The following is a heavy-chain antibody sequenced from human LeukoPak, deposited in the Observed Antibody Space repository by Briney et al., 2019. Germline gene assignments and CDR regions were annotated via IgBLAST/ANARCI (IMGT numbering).Heavy chain of an antibody. D-gene: IGHD3-9*01. V-gene: IGHV3-30*18. J-gene: IGHJ4*02. CDR2: ISYDGSNK. Sequence: PGGSLRLSCAASGFTFSSYGMHWVRQAPGKGLEWVAVISYDGSNKYYADSVKGRFTISRDNSKDTLYLQMNSLRAEDTAVYYCAKDPSWIRYFDWTPPGYWGQGTLVTVSS. CDR3: AKDPSWIRYFDWTPPGY. CDR1: GFTFSSYG.